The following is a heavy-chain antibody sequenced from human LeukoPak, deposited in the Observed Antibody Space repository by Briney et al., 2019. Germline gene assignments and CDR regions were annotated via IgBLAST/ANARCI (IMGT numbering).Heavy chain of an antibody. J-gene: IGHJ4*02. CDR1: GYTFNSHP. Sequence: ASVKVSCKASGYTFNSHPMHWVRQAPGQRLEWMGWINADNGNTRYSQKLQGRVTITRDTSANTAYMELSGLRSEDTAVYYCARLVGQLGDYWGQGTLVTVSS. V-gene: IGHV1-3*01. D-gene: IGHD5-18*01. CDR3: ARLVGQLGDY. CDR2: INADNGNT.